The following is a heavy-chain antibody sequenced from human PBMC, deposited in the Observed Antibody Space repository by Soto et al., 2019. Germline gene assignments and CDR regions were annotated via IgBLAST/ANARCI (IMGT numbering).Heavy chain of an antibody. J-gene: IGHJ6*02. CDR1: GFTFSVYA. CDR3: ARDRGNLDV. D-gene: IGHD6-25*01. V-gene: IGHV3-23*01. Sequence: GGSLRLSCVASGFTFSVYAMSWVRQAPGRGLEWVSAIGASGTNTFYADSVKGRFTMSRDNSKNTLYLQMNSLRAEDTAIYYCARDRGNLDVWGQGTTVTVSS. CDR2: IGASGTNT.